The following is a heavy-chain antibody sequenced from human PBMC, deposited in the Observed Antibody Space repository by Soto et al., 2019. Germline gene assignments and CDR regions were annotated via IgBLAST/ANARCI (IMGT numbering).Heavy chain of an antibody. V-gene: IGHV3-11*06. J-gene: IGHJ4*02. CDR2: IDGSSDYT. Sequence: QVKLVESGGGVVKPGGSLRLSCTASGFLFTDYYMSWIRQPPGKGLEWLAYIDGSSDYTNSADSVKGRFTISRDNAKNSVFLQMNNLRADDTAVYYCARDLRFSSTNYFDFGGRGTLVTVSS. D-gene: IGHD2-8*01. CDR3: ARDLRFSSTNYFDF. CDR1: GFLFTDYY.